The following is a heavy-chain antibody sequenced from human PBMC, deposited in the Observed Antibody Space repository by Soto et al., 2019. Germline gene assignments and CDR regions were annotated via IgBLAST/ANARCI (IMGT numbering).Heavy chain of an antibody. CDR1: GGSFSGYY. Sequence: QVQLQQWGAGLLKPSETLSLTCAVYGGSFSGYYWSWIRQPPGKGLEWIGEINHSGSTNYNPSLRGRVTISVDTSKNQFSLKLSSVTAAATAVYYWARGNNSSALDYYYYYMDVWGKGTPVTVSS. V-gene: IGHV4-34*01. CDR2: INHSGST. J-gene: IGHJ6*03. D-gene: IGHD6-19*01. CDR3: ARGNNSSALDYYYYYMDV.